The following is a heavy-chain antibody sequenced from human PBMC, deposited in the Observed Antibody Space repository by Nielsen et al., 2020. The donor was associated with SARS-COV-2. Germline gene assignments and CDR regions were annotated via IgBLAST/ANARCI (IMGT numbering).Heavy chain of an antibody. CDR2: TNSDGSST. CDR1: AFTFSTYW. CDR3: VRGLQVPNGLAHR. V-gene: IGHV3-74*01. D-gene: IGHD3-16*01. Sequence: GESLKIPCAASAFTFSTYWMHWVRQAPGKGLVWVSRTNSDGSSTSYADSVKGRFTISRDNAKNTLYLQMNSLRAEDTAVYYCVRGLQVPNGLAHRWGQGTLVTVSS. J-gene: IGHJ4*02.